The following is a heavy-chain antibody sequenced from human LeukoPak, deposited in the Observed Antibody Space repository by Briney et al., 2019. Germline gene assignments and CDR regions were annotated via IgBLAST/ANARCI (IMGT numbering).Heavy chain of an antibody. J-gene: IGHJ4*02. Sequence: GGSLRLSCAASEFTVSSNYMSWVRQAPGKGLEWVSVIYSGGSTYYADSVKGRFTISRDNSKNTLYLQMNSLRAEDTAVYYCARVGGYYDSSGYYHFDYWGQGTLVTVSS. D-gene: IGHD3-22*01. V-gene: IGHV3-53*01. CDR3: ARVGGYYDSSGYYHFDY. CDR2: IYSGGST. CDR1: EFTVSSNY.